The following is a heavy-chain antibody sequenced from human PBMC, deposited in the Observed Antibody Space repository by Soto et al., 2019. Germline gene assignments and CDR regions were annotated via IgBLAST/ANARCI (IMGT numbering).Heavy chain of an antibody. V-gene: IGHV4-31*03. D-gene: IGHD4-17*01. Sequence: QVQLQESGPGLEPSQTLSLTCTVSGGSISSGGYYWSWIRQHPGKGLEWIGYIYYSGSTYYNPSLKSRVTISVDTSKNQFSLKLSSVTAADTAVYYCARDLPLDDYGDSPDAFDIWGQGTMVTVSS. CDR1: GGSISSGGYY. CDR3: ARDLPLDDYGDSPDAFDI. J-gene: IGHJ3*02. CDR2: IYYSGST.